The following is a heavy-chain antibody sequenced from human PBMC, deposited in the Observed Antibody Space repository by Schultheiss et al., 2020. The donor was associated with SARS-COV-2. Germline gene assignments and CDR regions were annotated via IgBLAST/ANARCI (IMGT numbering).Heavy chain of an antibody. J-gene: IGHJ6*02. CDR2: IYTSGST. CDR3: ARDLGLPAYYYGMDV. V-gene: IGHV4-4*07. Sequence: SETLSLTCAVYGGSFSGYYWSWIRQPAGKGLEWIGRIYTSGSTNYNPSLKSRVTMSVDTSKNQFSLKLSSVTAADTAVYYCARDLGLPAYYYGMDVWGQGTTVTVSS. CDR1: GGSFSGYY. D-gene: IGHD5/OR15-5a*01.